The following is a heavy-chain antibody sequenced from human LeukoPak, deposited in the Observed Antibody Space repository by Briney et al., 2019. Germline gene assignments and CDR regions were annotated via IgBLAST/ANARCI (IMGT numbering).Heavy chain of an antibody. V-gene: IGHV4-4*02. Sequence: PSGTLSLTCAVSGGSISSRNWWSWVRQPPGKGLEWIGEINHSGSTNYNPSLKSRVTISVDTSKNQFSLKLSSVTAADTAVYYCARVIAGRDYFDYWGQGTLVTVSS. D-gene: IGHD2-15*01. CDR3: ARVIAGRDYFDY. CDR1: GGSISSRNW. CDR2: INHSGST. J-gene: IGHJ4*02.